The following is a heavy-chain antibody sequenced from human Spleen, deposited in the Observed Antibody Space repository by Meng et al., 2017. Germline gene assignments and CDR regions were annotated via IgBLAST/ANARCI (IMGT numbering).Heavy chain of an antibody. CDR1: GGSFSDYY. D-gene: IGHD7-27*01. CDR3: ARRHNWGWVPIDY. J-gene: IGHJ4*02. Sequence: VHLQQWGAGLLKPTYTLSLTCGVSGGSFSDYYWSWIRQPPGKGLEWIGEINHSGSTNYNPSLESRATISVDTSQNNLSLKLSSVTAADTAVYYCARRHNWGWVPIDYWGQGTLVTVSS. CDR2: INHSGST. V-gene: IGHV4-34*01.